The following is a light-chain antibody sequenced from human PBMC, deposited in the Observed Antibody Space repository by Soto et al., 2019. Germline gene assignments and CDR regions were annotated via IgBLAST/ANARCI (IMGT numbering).Light chain of an antibody. CDR1: TGAVTSGHY. J-gene: IGLJ2*01. CDR2: DTS. V-gene: IGLV7-46*01. Sequence: QAVVTQEPSQTVFPGGTVTLTCGSSTGAVTSGHYPYWYQQKPGQAPRTLIYDTSNKHSWTPARFSGSLLGGKAALTLSGAQPEDEADYYCFLSYNGPGVFGGGTKLTVL. CDR3: FLSYNGPGV.